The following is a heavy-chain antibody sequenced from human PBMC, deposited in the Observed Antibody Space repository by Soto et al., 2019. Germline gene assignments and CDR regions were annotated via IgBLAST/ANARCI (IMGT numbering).Heavy chain of an antibody. J-gene: IGHJ4*02. Sequence: GGSLRLSCAASGFTFSSYAMSWVRQAPGKGLEWVSGISGSGDSTYYADSVKGRFTISRDNSKNTLYLQMNSLRAEDTALYYWPKESYNRRRDFDYWGQGPLVPVSS. V-gene: IGHV3-23*01. CDR1: GFTFSSYA. D-gene: IGHD3-10*01. CDR3: PKESYNRRRDFDY. CDR2: ISGSGDST.